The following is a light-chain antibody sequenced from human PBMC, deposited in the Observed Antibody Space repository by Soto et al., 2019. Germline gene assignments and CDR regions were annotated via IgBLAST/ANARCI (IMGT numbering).Light chain of an antibody. Sequence: QYALTQPRSVSGSPGQSVTISCTGTGNDVGAYNYVSWYQQHPGRPPKLLIYGVVRWPSGVPDRFSGSKSGNTASLTISGLQAEDEADYFCCSYAGGYTYLFGTGTKLTVL. CDR2: GVV. CDR1: GNDVGAYNY. J-gene: IGLJ1*01. CDR3: CSYAGGYTYL. V-gene: IGLV2-11*01.